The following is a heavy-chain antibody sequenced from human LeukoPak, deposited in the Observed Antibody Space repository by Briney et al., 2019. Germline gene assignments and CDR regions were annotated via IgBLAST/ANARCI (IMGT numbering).Heavy chain of an antibody. J-gene: IGHJ5*02. Sequence: ASVKVSCTSAGYTFTSYGISWVRQAPAQGLGWVGWISAYNGNTNYAQKVQVRGSMTTDTSTSRASMELRRLRSDEPAVYYCARDLEVARFGDTNWFDPWGQGTLVPVSS. CDR3: ARDLEVARFGDTNWFDP. CDR1: GYTFTSYG. CDR2: ISAYNGNT. D-gene: IGHD3-10*01. V-gene: IGHV1-18*01.